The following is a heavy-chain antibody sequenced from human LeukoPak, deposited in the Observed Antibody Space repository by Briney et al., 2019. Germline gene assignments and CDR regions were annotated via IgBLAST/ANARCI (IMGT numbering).Heavy chain of an antibody. CDR2: ISSSGSTI. D-gene: IGHD3-22*01. J-gene: IGHJ4*02. Sequence: GGSLRLSCAASGFTFSSYEMNWVRQAPGKGLEWVSYISSSGSTIYYADSVKGRFTISRGNAKNSLYLQMNSLRAEDTAVYYCARASPPYYYDSSGYYLDYWGQGTLVTVSS. V-gene: IGHV3-48*03. CDR1: GFTFSSYE. CDR3: ARASPPYYYDSSGYYLDY.